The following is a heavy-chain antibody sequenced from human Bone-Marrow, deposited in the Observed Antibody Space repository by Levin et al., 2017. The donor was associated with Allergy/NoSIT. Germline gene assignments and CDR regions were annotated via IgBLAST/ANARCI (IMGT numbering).Heavy chain of an antibody. CDR2: INHSGST. CDR3: AREVVGATYARFFDY. V-gene: IGHV4-34*01. Sequence: SQTLSLTCAVYGGSFSGYYWSWIRQPPGKGLEWIGEINHSGSTNYNPSLKSRVTISVDTSKNQFSLKLSSVTAADTAVYYCAREVVGATYARFFDYWGQGTLVTVSS. D-gene: IGHD1-26*01. CDR1: GGSFSGYY. J-gene: IGHJ4*02.